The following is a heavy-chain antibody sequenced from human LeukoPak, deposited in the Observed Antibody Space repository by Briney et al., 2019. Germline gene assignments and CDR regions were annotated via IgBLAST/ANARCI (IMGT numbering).Heavy chain of an antibody. D-gene: IGHD3-10*01. CDR1: GYTFTSYG. V-gene: IGHV1-18*01. CDR2: ISAYNGNT. Sequence: ASVKVSCKASGYTFTSYGISWVRQAPGQGLGWMGWISAYNGNTNYAQKFQGRVTMTRDTSISTAYMELSRLRSDDTAVYYCARDVIGVYGSGSYYNWFDPWGQGTLVTVSS. CDR3: ARDVIGVYGSGSYYNWFDP. J-gene: IGHJ5*02.